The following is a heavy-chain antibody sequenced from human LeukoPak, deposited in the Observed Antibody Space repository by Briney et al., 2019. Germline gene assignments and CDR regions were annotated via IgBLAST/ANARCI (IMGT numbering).Heavy chain of an antibody. CDR1: GFTFSSCS. J-gene: IGHJ4*02. Sequence: GGSLRLSCAASGFTFSSCSMNWVRQAPGKGLEWVSYISSSSSTIYYADSVKGRFTISRDNAKNSLYLQMNSLRAEDTAVYYCARDGGGGPFDYWGQGTLVTVSS. D-gene: IGHD3-3*01. CDR3: ARDGGGGPFDY. V-gene: IGHV3-48*01. CDR2: ISSSSSTI.